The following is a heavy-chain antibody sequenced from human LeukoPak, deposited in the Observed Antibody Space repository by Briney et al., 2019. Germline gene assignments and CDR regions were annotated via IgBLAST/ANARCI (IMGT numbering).Heavy chain of an antibody. CDR1: GGSISSGGYS. CDR2: IYYSGST. CDR3: ARASLDDYGDYYNFDY. D-gene: IGHD4-17*01. Sequence: SETLSLTCAVSGGSISSGGYSWSWIRQPPGKGLEWIGYIYYSGSTNYNPSLKSRVTISVDTSKNQFSLKLSSVTAADTAVYYCARASLDDYGDYYNFDYWGQGTLVTVSS. V-gene: IGHV4-61*08. J-gene: IGHJ4*02.